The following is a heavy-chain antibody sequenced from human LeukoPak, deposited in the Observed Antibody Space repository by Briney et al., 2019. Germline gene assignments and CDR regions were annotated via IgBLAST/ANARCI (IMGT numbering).Heavy chain of an antibody. Sequence: GGSLRLSCAASGFTFSDYYMSWIRQAPGKGLEWVSYISSSGSTIYYADSVKGRFNAKNSLYLQMNSLRAEDTAVYYCARGNTGYSSSWDWGQGTLVTVSS. V-gene: IGHV3-11*04. J-gene: IGHJ4*02. CDR3: ARGNTGYSSSWD. CDR2: ISSSGSTI. D-gene: IGHD6-13*01. CDR1: GFTFSDYY.